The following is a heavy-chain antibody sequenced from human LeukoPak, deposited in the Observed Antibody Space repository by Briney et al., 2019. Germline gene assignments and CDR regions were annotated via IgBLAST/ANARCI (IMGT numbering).Heavy chain of an antibody. D-gene: IGHD2-15*01. CDR1: GFTFRDAW. V-gene: IGHV3-11*01. CDR3: ARDGFCSGGSCYSGYFYGMDV. Sequence: GGSLRLSCAASGFTFRDAWMTWVRQAPGKGLEWFAYISTTGGTTHYADSVKGRFTISRDNAKNSLYLQMNSLRAEDTAVYYCARDGFCSGGSCYSGYFYGMDVWGQGTTVTVSS. CDR2: ISTTGGTT. J-gene: IGHJ6*02.